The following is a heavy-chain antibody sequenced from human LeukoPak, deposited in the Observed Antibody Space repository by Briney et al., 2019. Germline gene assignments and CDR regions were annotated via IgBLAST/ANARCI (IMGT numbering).Heavy chain of an antibody. D-gene: IGHD1-1*01. V-gene: IGHV3-7*01. Sequence: GGSLRLSCAASGFTFSESWMSWVRQVPGQGLEWVAHINHEGGGIQYVDSVKGRFTISRDNAKGSVYLQMNSLRAEDTAIYHCATYINWVAGDVWGQGTTVIVSS. CDR1: GFTFSESW. CDR3: ATYINWVAGDV. J-gene: IGHJ6*02. CDR2: INHEGGGI.